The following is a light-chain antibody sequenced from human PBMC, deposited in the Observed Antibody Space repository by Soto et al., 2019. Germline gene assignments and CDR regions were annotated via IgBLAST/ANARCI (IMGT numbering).Light chain of an antibody. V-gene: IGKV1-5*03. CDR1: QSISSW. CDR3: QKYNSYSRK. Sequence: DIQMTQSPSTLSAPLGDRVTVTCRASQSISSWLAWYQQKPGKAPKLLIYKASSLESGVPSRFSGSGSGTEFTLTISSLQPDDFATYYCQKYNSYSRKCGQGNKGDIK. CDR2: KAS. J-gene: IGKJ1*01.